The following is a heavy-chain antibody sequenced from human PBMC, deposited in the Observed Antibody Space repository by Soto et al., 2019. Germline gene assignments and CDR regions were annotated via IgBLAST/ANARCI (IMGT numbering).Heavy chain of an antibody. CDR2: INAGNGNT. CDR3: ARDQPDHYDSSGYSHVGDVFDI. J-gene: IGHJ3*02. CDR1: GYNFTRHG. D-gene: IGHD3-22*01. Sequence: GASVKVSCKASGYNFTRHGIQWVRQAPGQRLEWMGWINAGNGNTKDSQKSQGRFTFSRDTSSSTAYMELSSLRSEDTAVYYCARDQPDHYDSSGYSHVGDVFDIWGQGTMVTVSS. V-gene: IGHV1-3*01.